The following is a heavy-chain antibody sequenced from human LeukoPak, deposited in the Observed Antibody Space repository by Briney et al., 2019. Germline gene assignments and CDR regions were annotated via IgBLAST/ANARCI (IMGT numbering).Heavy chain of an antibody. CDR1: GFTFSTYA. D-gene: IGHD3-16*01. CDR3: ARDCLPLGYVSGPDY. V-gene: IGHV3-64*01. J-gene: IGHJ4*02. Sequence: GGSLRLSCAASGFTFSTYAMHWVRQAPGKGLEYVSAISSDGGSTYYANSVKGRFTISRDNSKNTVYLQMGSLRAEDTAVYYCARDCLPLGYVSGPDYWGQGTLVTVSS. CDR2: ISSDGGST.